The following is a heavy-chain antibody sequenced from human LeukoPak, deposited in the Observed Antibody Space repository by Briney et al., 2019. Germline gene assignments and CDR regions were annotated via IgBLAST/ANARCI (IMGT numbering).Heavy chain of an antibody. V-gene: IGHV1-18*01. CDR1: GYTFTSYG. D-gene: IGHD3-10*01. Sequence: ASVKVSCKASGYTFTSYGISWVRQAPGQGLEWMGWISAYNGNTNYAQKLQGRVTMTTDTSTSTAYMELRSLRSGDTAVCYCARGGYGSGSSDDAFDIWGQGTMVTVSS. J-gene: IGHJ3*02. CDR3: ARGGYGSGSSDDAFDI. CDR2: ISAYNGNT.